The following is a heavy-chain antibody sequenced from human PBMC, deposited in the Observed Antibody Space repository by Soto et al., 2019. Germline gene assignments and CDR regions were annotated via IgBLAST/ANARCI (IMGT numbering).Heavy chain of an antibody. J-gene: IGHJ4*02. Sequence: SETLSLTCTVSGGSISSYYWSWIRQPAGKRLEWIGRIYTSGSTNYNPSLKSRVTMSVDTSKNQFSLKLSSVTAADTAVYYCARACSSNSCYDVFDYWGQGTLVTVSS. CDR3: ARACSSNSCYDVFDY. V-gene: IGHV4-4*07. CDR1: GGSISSYY. CDR2: IYTSGST. D-gene: IGHD2-2*01.